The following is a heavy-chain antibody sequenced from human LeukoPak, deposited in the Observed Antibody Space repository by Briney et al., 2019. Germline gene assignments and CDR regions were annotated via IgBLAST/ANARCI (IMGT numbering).Heavy chain of an antibody. CDR1: GYTFTSYG. Sequence: ASVTVSCKASGYTFTSYGISWVRQAPGQGLEWMGWINAYNGNTNYAQKLQGRVTMTTDTSTSTAYMELRSLRSDDTAVYYCARAYRPYYYDSSGRPPLDYWGQGTLVTVSS. V-gene: IGHV1-18*01. CDR3: ARAYRPYYYDSSGRPPLDY. J-gene: IGHJ4*02. CDR2: INAYNGNT. D-gene: IGHD3-22*01.